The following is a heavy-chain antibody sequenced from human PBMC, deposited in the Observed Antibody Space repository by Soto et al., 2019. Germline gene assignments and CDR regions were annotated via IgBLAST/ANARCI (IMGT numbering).Heavy chain of an antibody. Sequence: SETLSLTCTVSGGSISSYYWSWIRQPPGKGLEWIGYIYYSGSTNYNPSLKSRVTISVDTSKNQFSLKLSSVTAADTAVYYCARSRHWFAFDYWGQGTLVTVSS. CDR1: GGSISSYY. J-gene: IGHJ4*02. V-gene: IGHV4-59*08. D-gene: IGHD3-10*01. CDR2: IYYSGST. CDR3: ARSRHWFAFDY.